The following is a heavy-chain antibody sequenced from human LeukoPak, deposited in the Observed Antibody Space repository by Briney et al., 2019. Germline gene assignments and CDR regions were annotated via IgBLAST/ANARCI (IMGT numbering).Heavy chain of an antibody. V-gene: IGHV4-4*02. D-gene: IGHD4-23*01. Sequence: SGTLSLTCAVSGGSISSSNWWSWVRQPPGKGLEWIGGIYHSGSTNYNPSLKSRVTISVDKSKNQFSLKLSSVTAADTAVYYCARVSTTVVTPIFDYWGQGTLVTVSS. J-gene: IGHJ4*02. CDR3: ARVSTTVVTPIFDY. CDR1: GGSISSSNW. CDR2: IYHSGST.